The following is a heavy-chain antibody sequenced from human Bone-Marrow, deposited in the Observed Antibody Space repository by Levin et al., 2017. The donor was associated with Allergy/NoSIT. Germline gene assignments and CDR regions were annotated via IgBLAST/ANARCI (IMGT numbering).Heavy chain of an antibody. CDR3: ARVPRLRYFDWTFDY. D-gene: IGHD3-9*01. J-gene: IGHJ4*02. V-gene: IGHV3-48*03. Sequence: LAGGSLRLSCAASGFTFSSYEMNWVRQAPGKGLEWVSYISSSGSTIYYADSVKGRFTISRDNAKNSLYLQMNSLRAEDTAVYYCARVPRLRYFDWTFDYWGQGTLVTVSS. CDR1: GFTFSSYE. CDR2: ISSSGSTI.